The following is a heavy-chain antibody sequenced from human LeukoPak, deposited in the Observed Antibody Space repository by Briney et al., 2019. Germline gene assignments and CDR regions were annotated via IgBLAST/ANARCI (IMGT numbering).Heavy chain of an antibody. J-gene: IGHJ4*02. V-gene: IGHV4-61*01. CDR3: ARLSIVGATNFDY. Sequence: SETLSLTCTVSGXSVSSGSYYWSWIRQPPGKGLELIGYIYYSGSTPYTPSLKRRVTISVDASKNQFSLKLSSVTAADTAVYYCARLSIVGATNFDYWGQGTLVTVSS. CDR1: GXSVSSGSYY. D-gene: IGHD1-26*01. CDR2: IYYSGST.